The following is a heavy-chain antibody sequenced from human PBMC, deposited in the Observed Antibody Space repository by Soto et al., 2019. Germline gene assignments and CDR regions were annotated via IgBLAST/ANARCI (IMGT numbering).Heavy chain of an antibody. CDR1: GFIFHEHD. D-gene: IGHD6-19*01. V-gene: IGHV3-72*01. Sequence: EVQLVESGGGLVQPGGSLRLSCAASGFIFHEHDMHWVRQAPGKGLEWVGRSRNKAYSYITEYDASVKGRFTISRDDSRNSMDLQMNSLKTEDTAVYFCTRGYNNGLYFDSWGQGALVTVSS. J-gene: IGHJ4*02. CDR3: TRGYNNGLYFDS. CDR2: SRNKAYSYIT.